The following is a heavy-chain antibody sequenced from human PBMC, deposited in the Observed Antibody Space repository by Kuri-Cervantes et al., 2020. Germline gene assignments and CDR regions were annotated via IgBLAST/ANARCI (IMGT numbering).Heavy chain of an antibody. D-gene: IGHD2-15*01. V-gene: IGHV3-9*01. J-gene: IGHJ3*02. CDR2: ISWNSGSI. CDR1: GFTFDDYA. Sequence: SLKISCAASGFTFDDYAMHWVRQAPGKGLEWVSGISWNSGSIGYADSVKGRFTISRDNSKNTLYLQMNSLRAKDTAVYYCAKVLSYDDIVVVVAATFDAFDIWGQGTMVTVSS. CDR3: AKVLSYDDIVVVVAATFDAFDI.